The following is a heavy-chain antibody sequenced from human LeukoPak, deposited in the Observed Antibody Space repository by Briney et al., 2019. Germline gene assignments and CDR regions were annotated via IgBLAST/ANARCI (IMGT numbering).Heavy chain of an antibody. V-gene: IGHV1-18*01. CDR1: GYTLTSYD. Sequence: GASVKVSCKASGYTLTSYDISWVRQAPGQGLEWMGWIGAYNDNTNYAQKFQGRVTVTTDTSTSTAYMELRSLRSDDTAVYYCARDIDYTVDYWGRGTLVTVSS. D-gene: IGHD4-11*01. CDR2: IGAYNDNT. J-gene: IGHJ4*02. CDR3: ARDIDYTVDY.